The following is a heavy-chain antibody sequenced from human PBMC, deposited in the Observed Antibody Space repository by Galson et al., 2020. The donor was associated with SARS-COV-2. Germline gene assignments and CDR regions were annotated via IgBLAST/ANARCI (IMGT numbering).Heavy chain of an antibody. J-gene: IGHJ5*02. V-gene: IGHV4-39*01. CDR2: IHYSGST. Sequence: ETSETLSLTCTVSGDSISSNNYYWAWIRQPPGKGPEWIGTIHYSGSTYYNPSLKSRVTISVDTSETQFSLKLTSVTAADTAAYYCARSRLGELLSWFDPWGQGIVVHVSS. D-gene: IGHD3-10*01. CDR1: GDSISSNNYY. CDR3: ARSRLGELLSWFDP.